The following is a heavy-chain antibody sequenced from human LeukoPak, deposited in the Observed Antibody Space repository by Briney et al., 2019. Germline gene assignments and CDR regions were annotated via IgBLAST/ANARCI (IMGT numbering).Heavy chain of an antibody. CDR1: GYSISSGYY. V-gene: IGHV4-38-2*02. CDR2: IYHSGST. J-gene: IGHJ5*02. Sequence: SETLSLTCTVSGYSISSGYYWGWIRQPPGKGLEWIGSIYHSGSTYYNPSLKSRVTISVDTSKNQFSLKLSSVTAADTAVYYCARELGYSSGRGWFDPWGQGTLVTVSS. D-gene: IGHD6-19*01. CDR3: ARELGYSSGRGWFDP.